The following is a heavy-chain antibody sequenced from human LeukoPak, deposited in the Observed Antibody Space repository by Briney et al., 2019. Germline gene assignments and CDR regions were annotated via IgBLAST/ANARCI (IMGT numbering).Heavy chain of an antibody. CDR1: GFTVSSKY. D-gene: IGHD2-2*01. J-gene: IGHJ4*02. Sequence: GGSLRLSCAASGFTVSSKYMSWVRQAPGKGLEWVSVIYSGGSTYYADSVKGRFTISRDNPKNTLYLQVNSLRAEDTAVYYCARGCSSTSCYGFDYWGQGTLVTVSS. CDR3: ARGCSSTSCYGFDY. V-gene: IGHV3-53*01. CDR2: IYSGGST.